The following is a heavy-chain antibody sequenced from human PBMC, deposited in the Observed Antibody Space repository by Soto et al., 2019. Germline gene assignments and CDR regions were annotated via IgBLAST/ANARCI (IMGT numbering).Heavy chain of an antibody. CDR1: GGSISSGGYS. V-gene: IGHV4-30-2*01. J-gene: IGHJ4*02. CDR3: ARGMTTVTTFDY. Sequence: PSETLSLTCAVSGGSISSGGYSWSWIRQPPGKGLEWIGYIYHRGSTYYNPSLKSRVTISVDRSKNQFSLKLSSVTAADTAVYYCARGMTTVTTFDYWGQGTLVTVSS. CDR2: IYHRGST. D-gene: IGHD4-17*01.